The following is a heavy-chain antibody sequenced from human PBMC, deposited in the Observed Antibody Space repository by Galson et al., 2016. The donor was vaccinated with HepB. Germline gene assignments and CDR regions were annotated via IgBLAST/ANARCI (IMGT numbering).Heavy chain of an antibody. CDR3: AQYYYDSSGYVEYFQN. Sequence: SLRLSCAASGFTFTTYWMSWVRQAPGKGLEWVANIKQDGSEKYYVDSVKGRFTISRDNAKNSLYLQMKRLRAEDTAVYYCAQYYYDSSGYVEYFQNWGQGSRVTVSS. CDR2: IKQDGSEK. V-gene: IGHV3-7*03. D-gene: IGHD3-22*01. CDR1: GFTFTTYW. J-gene: IGHJ1*01.